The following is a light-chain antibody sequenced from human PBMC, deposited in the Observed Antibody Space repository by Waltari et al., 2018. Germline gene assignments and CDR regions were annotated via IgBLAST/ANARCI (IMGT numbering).Light chain of an antibody. Sequence: QSVLTQPPSASGTPGQRVIISCSGSSSNIGSNAVYWYQQVPGTAPKLLIYRNNQRPAGVPYRFPGAKSGTSASRAISALRSEDEADYYCASWHDSRSAQVIFGGGTKLTVL. CDR1: SSNIGSNA. J-gene: IGLJ2*01. V-gene: IGLV1-47*01. CDR3: ASWHDSRSAQVI. CDR2: RNN.